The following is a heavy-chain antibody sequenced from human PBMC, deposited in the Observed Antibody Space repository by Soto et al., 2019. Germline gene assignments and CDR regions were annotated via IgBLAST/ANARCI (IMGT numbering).Heavy chain of an antibody. CDR3: ARGKRSYLSYVEY. CDR2: INAGNGNT. D-gene: IGHD3-10*01. Sequence: ASVKVSCKASGYTFTSYAMHWVRQAPGQRLEWMGWINAGNGNTKYSQKFQGRVTITRDTSASTAYMELSSLRSEDTAVYYCARGKRSYLSYVEYWGQGTLVTVSS. CDR1: GYTFTSYA. J-gene: IGHJ4*02. V-gene: IGHV1-3*01.